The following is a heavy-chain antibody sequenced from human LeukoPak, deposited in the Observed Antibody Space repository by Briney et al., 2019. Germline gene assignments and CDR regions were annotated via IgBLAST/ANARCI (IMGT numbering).Heavy chain of an antibody. D-gene: IGHD3-10*01. J-gene: IGHJ3*02. CDR3: ANRGLSMYAFDI. Sequence: PGGSLRLSCAASGFTFSNHWMHWVRQAPGKGLVWVSRINTDGSSITYADSVKGRFTISRDNAKNTLYLQMNSLRAEDTAVYYCANRGLSMYAFDIWGQGTMVTVSS. CDR1: GFTFSNHW. CDR2: INTDGSSI. V-gene: IGHV3-74*03.